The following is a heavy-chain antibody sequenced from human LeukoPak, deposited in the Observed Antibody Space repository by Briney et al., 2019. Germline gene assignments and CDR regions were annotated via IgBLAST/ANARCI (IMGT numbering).Heavy chain of an antibody. Sequence: SETLSLTCTVSGDSISTSSYYWGWIRQPPGKGLEWLGSIYYSGSTYYNPSLKSRVTISVATSKNQFSLNLRSVTAADTAIYFCSRSHDYGGLYFYYYMDVWGKGTTVTVSS. D-gene: IGHD4-23*01. CDR2: IYYSGST. V-gene: IGHV4-39*01. J-gene: IGHJ6*03. CDR3: SRSHDYGGLYFYYYMDV. CDR1: GDSISTSSYY.